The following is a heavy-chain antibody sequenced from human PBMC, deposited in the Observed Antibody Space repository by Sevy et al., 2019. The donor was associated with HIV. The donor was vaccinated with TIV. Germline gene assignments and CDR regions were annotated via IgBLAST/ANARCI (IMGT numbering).Heavy chain of an antibody. CDR2: IIAVFGTT. V-gene: IGHV1-69*13. D-gene: IGHD3-10*01. J-gene: IGHJ4*01. CDR3: ARDKYYFVSGSFDY. Sequence: ASVKVSCKASGGIFRSNAISWVRQAPGQGLEWMGGIIAVFGTTNYAQKFQGRVTVSADESRSTAYMELSSLRSEDTAVYYLARDKYYFVSGSFDYWGQGTQVTVSS. CDR1: GGIFRSNA.